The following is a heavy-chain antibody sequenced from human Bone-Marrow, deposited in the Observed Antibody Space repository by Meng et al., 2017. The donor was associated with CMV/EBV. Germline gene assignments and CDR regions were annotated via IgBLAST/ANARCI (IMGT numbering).Heavy chain of an antibody. J-gene: IGHJ3*02. CDR1: GYTFTYRY. CDR3: ARWDPGKNVFDI. CDR2: INPNSGGT. V-gene: IGHV1-2*02. Sequence: ASVKVSCKASGYTFTYRYLHWVRQAPGQGLEWMGWINPNSGGTNYAQKFQGRVTMTRDTSISTAYMELSRLRSDDTAVYFCARWDPGKNVFDIWGQGTMVTGSS. D-gene: IGHD1-26*01.